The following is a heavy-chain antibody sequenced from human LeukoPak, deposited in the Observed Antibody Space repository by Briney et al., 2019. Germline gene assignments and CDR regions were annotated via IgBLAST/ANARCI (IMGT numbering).Heavy chain of an antibody. CDR2: INHSGST. Sequence: SETLSLTCAVYGGSFSGYYWSWIRQPPGKGLEWIGEINHSGSTNYNPSLKSRVTISVDTSKNQFSLKLSSVTAADTAVYYCARVTYSGYESDAFDIWGQGTMVTVSS. D-gene: IGHD5-12*01. V-gene: IGHV4-34*01. CDR1: GGSFSGYY. CDR3: ARVTYSGYESDAFDI. J-gene: IGHJ3*02.